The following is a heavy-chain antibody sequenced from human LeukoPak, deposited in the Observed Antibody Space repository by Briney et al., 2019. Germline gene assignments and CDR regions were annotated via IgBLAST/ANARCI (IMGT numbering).Heavy chain of an antibody. CDR3: ARDGFVGAADY. CDR2: IKQDGSEK. Sequence: GGSLRLSCAASEFIFSGYWMNWVRQAPGKGLEWVANIKQDGSEKQYVDSVRGRFTISRDNAKNSLYLQMNSLRVEDTAVYYCARDGFVGAADYWGQGTLVAVSS. V-gene: IGHV3-7*01. CDR1: EFIFSGYW. D-gene: IGHD6-13*01. J-gene: IGHJ4*02.